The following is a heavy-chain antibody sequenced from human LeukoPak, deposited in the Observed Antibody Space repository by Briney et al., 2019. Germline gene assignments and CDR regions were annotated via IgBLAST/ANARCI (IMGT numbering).Heavy chain of an antibody. CDR3: ARGTLQLWSPGAFDI. D-gene: IGHD5-18*01. CDR1: GYTFTSYG. J-gene: IGHJ3*02. V-gene: IGHV1-18*01. CDR2: ISAYNGNT. Sequence: ASVKVSCKASGYTFTSYGISWVRQAPGQGLEWVGWISAYNGNTNYAQKLQGRVTMTTDTSTSTAYMELRSLRSDDTAVYYCARGTLQLWSPGAFDIWGQGTMVTVSS.